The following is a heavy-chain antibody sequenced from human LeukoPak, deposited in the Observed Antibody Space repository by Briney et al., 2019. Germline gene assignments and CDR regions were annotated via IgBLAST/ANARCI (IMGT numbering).Heavy chain of an antibody. J-gene: IGHJ4*02. V-gene: IGHV3-23*01. CDR3: AKRGVVIRVILVGFHKEAYYFDS. D-gene: IGHD3-22*01. CDR1: GITLSNYG. Sequence: GGSLRLSCAVSGITLSNYGMSWVRQAPGKGLEWVAGISDSGGNTNYADSVKGRFTISRDNHKNTLFLQMNSLRAEDTAVYFCAKRGVVIRVILVGFHKEAYYFDSWGQGALVTVSS. CDR2: ISDSGGNT.